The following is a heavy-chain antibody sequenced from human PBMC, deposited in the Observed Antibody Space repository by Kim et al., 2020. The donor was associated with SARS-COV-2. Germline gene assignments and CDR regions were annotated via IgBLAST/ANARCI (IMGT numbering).Heavy chain of an antibody. J-gene: IGHJ6*02. V-gene: IGHV1-69*13. Sequence: SVKVSCKASGGTFSSYAISWVRQAPGQGLEWMGGIIPIFGTANYAQKFQGRVTITADESTSTAYMELSSLRSEDTAVYYCARELRDGDKLYYYYGMDVWGQGTTVALSS. CDR1: GGTFSSYA. CDR2: IIPIFGTA. CDR3: ARELRDGDKLYYYYGMDV.